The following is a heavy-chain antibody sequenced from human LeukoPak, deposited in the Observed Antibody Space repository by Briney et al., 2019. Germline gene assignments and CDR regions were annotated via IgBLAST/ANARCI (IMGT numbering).Heavy chain of an antibody. Sequence: SETLSLTCTVSGGSISSYYWSWIRQPPGKGLEWIGEINHSGSTNYNPSLKSRVTISVDTSKNQFSLKLSSVTAADTAVYYCARARAYYDFWSGPNWFDPWGQGTLVTVSS. V-gene: IGHV4-34*01. CDR2: INHSGST. J-gene: IGHJ5*02. CDR1: GGSISSYY. D-gene: IGHD3-3*01. CDR3: ARARAYYDFWSGPNWFDP.